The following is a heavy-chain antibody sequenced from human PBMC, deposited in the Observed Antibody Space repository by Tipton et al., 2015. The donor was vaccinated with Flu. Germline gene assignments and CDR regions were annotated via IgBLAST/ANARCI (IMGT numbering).Heavy chain of an antibody. CDR1: GDSISSAYY. Sequence: TLSLTCAVSGDSISSAYYWGWIRQPPGKGLEWIGNIFHSGSTYYNPSLRSRVTISVDTSKNQFSLRLSSVTAADTAVYYCARHTGDSVRGVIDYWGQGTLVTVSS. D-gene: IGHD3-10*02. CDR3: ARHTGDSVRGVIDY. J-gene: IGHJ4*02. CDR2: IFHSGST. V-gene: IGHV4-38-2*01.